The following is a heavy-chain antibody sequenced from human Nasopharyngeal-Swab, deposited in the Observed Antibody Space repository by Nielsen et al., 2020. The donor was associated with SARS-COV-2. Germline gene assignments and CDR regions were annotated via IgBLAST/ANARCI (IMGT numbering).Heavy chain of an antibody. D-gene: IGHD3-22*01. J-gene: IGHJ6*02. CDR2: ISYDGSNK. V-gene: IGHV3-30*04. CDR1: GFTFSSYA. CDR3: ARDYYDSSGYSYGMDV. Sequence: GESLKISCAASGFTFSSYAMHWVRQAPGKGLEWLAVISYDGSNKYYADSVKGRFTISRDNSKNTLYLQMNSLRAEDTAVYYCARDYYDSSGYSYGMDVWGQGTTVTVSS.